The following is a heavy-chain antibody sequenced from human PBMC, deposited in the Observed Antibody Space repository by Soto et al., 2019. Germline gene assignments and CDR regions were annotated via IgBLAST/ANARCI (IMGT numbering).Heavy chain of an antibody. J-gene: IGHJ4*02. CDR1: GFTFGDHD. Sequence: PGGALSISFTTSGFTFGDHDMSWLRQAPGKGLEWLGFIRGKAYGGTTEYASSVKGRFAMSRDDSQGIAYLQMNSLKTEDTAVYYCARVGCTSTSCYYLFDFWGQGSLVTVAS. CDR3: ARVGCTSTSCYYLFDF. D-gene: IGHD2-2*01. CDR2: IRGKAYGGTT. V-gene: IGHV3-49*03.